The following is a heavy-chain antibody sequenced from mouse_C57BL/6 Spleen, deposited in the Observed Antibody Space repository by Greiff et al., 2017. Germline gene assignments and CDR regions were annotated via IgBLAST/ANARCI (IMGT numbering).Heavy chain of an antibody. V-gene: IGHV1-55*01. J-gene: IGHJ3*01. CDR1: GYTFTSYW. D-gene: IGHD2-4*01. Sequence: QVQLQQPGAELVKPGASVKLSCKASGYTFTSYWITWVKQRPGQGLEWIGDIYPGSGSTNYNEKFKSKATLTVDTSSSTAYMQLSSLTSEDSAVYYCGRPNSDYPCAYWGQGTLVTVSA. CDR3: GRPNSDYPCAY. CDR2: IYPGSGST.